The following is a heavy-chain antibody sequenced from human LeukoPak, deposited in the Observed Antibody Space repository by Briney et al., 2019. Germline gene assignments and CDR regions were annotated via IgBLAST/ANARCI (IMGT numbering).Heavy chain of an antibody. J-gene: IGHJ4*02. CDR3: AGVGYSSSWYYDY. CDR2: IIPIFGTA. CDR1: GGTFNSYA. D-gene: IGHD6-13*01. Sequence: SVKVSCKASGGTFNSYAISWVRQAPGQGLGWMGGIIPIFGTANYAQKFQGRVTITTDESTSTAYMELSSLRSEDTAVYYCAGVGYSSSWYYDYWGQGTLVTVSS. V-gene: IGHV1-69*05.